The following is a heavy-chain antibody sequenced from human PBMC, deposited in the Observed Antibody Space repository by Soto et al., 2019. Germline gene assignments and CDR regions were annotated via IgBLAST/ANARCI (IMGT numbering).Heavy chain of an antibody. J-gene: IGHJ4*02. CDR2: IIPVFRTS. V-gene: IGHV1-69*18. CDR1: GVTFSSYA. CDR3: AKDGSWDGGGGES. Sequence: QVQLVQSGAELKKPGSSVKVSCSASGVTFSSYAFTWVRQAPGQGLEWMGNIIPVFRTSNYAQGFQARLTISADESTNTIYMELSSLRSEDTAVYFCAKDGSWDGGGGESWGQGTLVIVSS. D-gene: IGHD3-16*01.